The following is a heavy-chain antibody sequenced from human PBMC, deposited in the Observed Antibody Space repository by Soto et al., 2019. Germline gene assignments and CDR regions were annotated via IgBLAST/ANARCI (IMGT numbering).Heavy chain of an antibody. V-gene: IGHV1-18*01. CDR2: ISAYNRNT. Sequence: QVQLVQSGAEVKKPGASVKVSCKASGHTFTSYGISWVRQAPGQGLEWMGWISAYNRNTNYTQKLQGRVTMTTDTATRTAYRELRSRRAYDTAVYYCARYLDPNWGYSYCYGMDVWGQGTTVTVSS. D-gene: IGHD7-27*01. J-gene: IGHJ6*02. CDR1: GHTFTSYG. CDR3: ARYLDPNWGYSYCYGMDV.